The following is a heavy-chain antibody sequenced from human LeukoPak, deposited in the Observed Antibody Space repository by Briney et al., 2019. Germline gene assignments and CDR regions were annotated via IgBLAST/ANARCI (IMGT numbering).Heavy chain of an antibody. Sequence: ASVKVSCKASGYTFIGYYMHWVRQAPGQLLEWMGWINPNSGGTNYAQKFQGRVTMTRDTSISTAYMELSRLRSDYTAVYYCARVHGYGGNIPGFEYWGQGTLVTVSS. D-gene: IGHD4-23*01. CDR3: ARVHGYGGNIPGFEY. CDR1: GYTFIGYY. J-gene: IGHJ4*02. V-gene: IGHV1-2*02. CDR2: INPNSGGT.